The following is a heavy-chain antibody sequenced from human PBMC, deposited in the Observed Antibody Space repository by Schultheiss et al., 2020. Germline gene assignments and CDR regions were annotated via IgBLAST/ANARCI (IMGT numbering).Heavy chain of an antibody. J-gene: IGHJ5*02. V-gene: IGHV4-34*01. CDR3: ARAVKGRGVRAFDP. D-gene: IGHD3-10*01. CDR2: INHSGST. Sequence: GSLRLSCAASGFTVSSNYMSWVRQAPGKGLEWIGEINHSGSTNYNPSLKSRVTISVDTSKNQFSLKLSSVTAADTAVYYCARAVKGRGVRAFDPWGQGALVTVSS. CDR1: GFTVSSNY.